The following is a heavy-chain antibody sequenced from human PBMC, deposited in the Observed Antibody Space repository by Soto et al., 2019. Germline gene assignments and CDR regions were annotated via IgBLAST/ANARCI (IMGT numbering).Heavy chain of an antibody. J-gene: IGHJ5*02. CDR2: IKQDGSEK. CDR3: AREKTSPYNWFVP. V-gene: IGHV3-7*04. Sequence: EVQLVESGGGLVQPGGSLRLSCAASGFTFSSYWMSWVRQAPGNGLEWVANIKQDGSEKYYVDSVKGRFTITRDSAKNSLYRQMNSLRAEDTAVDYRAREKTSPYNWFVPWGQGTHVTVSA. CDR1: GFTFSSYW.